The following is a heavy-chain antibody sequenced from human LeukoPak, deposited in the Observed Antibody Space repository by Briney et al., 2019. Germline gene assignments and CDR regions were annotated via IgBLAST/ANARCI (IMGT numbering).Heavy chain of an antibody. CDR3: ARQLYGSDY. CDR2: VNHSGYT. J-gene: IGHJ4*02. D-gene: IGHD4-17*01. Sequence: SETLSLTCDVSGVSFSTYYWSWIRQSPERGLEWIGEVNHSGYTNYNPSLKGRVTISVDTSKNQFSLKLSSVTAADTAVYYCARQLYGSDYWGQGTLVTVSS. V-gene: IGHV4-34*01. CDR1: GVSFSTYY.